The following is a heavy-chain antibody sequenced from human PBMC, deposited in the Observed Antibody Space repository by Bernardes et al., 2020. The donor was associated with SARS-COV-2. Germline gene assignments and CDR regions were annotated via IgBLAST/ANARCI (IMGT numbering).Heavy chain of an antibody. CDR1: GYPFSSYS. CDR3: ARDKPFVGATGGQDY. D-gene: IGHD1-26*01. V-gene: IGHV3-21*06. CDR2: ISISSIKI. J-gene: IGHJ4*02. Sequence: GGSLRLSCAASGYPFSSYSMNWVRQAPGKGLEWVAAISISSIKIYYADSVKGRFTISRDDAKDSLYLQMNSLRADDTAMYYCARDKPFVGATGGQDYWGQGTLVTVSS.